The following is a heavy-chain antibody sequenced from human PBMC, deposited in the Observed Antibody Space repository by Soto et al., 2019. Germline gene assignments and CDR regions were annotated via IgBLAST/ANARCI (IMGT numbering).Heavy chain of an antibody. CDR3: AKGARGYSPAAMDV. CDR2: ISSSSSYT. CDR1: GFTFSSYS. D-gene: IGHD5-18*01. Sequence: GGSLRLSCAASGFTFSSYSMNWVRQAPGKGLEWVSSISSSSSYTYYADSVRGRFTISRDNFKNSLSLQMNTLSAEDTAVYYCAKGARGYSPAAMDVWGQGTTVTVSS. J-gene: IGHJ6*02. V-gene: IGHV3-21*04.